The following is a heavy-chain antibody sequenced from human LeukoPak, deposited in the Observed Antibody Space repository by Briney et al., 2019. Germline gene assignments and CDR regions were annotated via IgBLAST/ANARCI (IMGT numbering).Heavy chain of an antibody. CDR1: GYTFTSYY. D-gene: IGHD5-12*01. V-gene: IGHV1-46*01. CDR2: INPSGGST. J-gene: IGHJ4*02. CDR3: ASFGYSGYDLGY. Sequence: ASVKVSCKASGYTFTSYYTHWVRQAPGQGLEWMGIINPSGGSTSYAQKFQGRVTMTRDTSTSTVYMELSSLRSEVTAVYYCASFGYSGYDLGYWGQGTLVTVSS.